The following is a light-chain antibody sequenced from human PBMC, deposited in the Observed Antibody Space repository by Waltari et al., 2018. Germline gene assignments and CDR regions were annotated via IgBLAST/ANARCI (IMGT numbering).Light chain of an antibody. CDR1: SGHSNYA. CDR3: QTWGTGIWV. V-gene: IGLV4-69*01. Sequence: QLVLTQSPSASASLGASVRLTCTLSSGHSNYAIAWHQQQPEKGPRYLMKLNSDGSHSKGDGIPDRFSGSSSGAVRYLTISSLQSEDEADYYCQTWGTGIWVFGGGTKLTVL. CDR2: LNSDGSH. J-gene: IGLJ3*02.